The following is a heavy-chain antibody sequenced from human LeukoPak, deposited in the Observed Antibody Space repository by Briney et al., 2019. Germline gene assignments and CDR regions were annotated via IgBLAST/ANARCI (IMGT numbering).Heavy chain of an antibody. CDR2: IIPILGIA. V-gene: IGHV1-69*04. Sequence: ASVKVSCKASGYTFTSYYMHWVRQAPGQGLEWMGRIIPILGIANYAQKFQGRVTITADKSTSTAYMELSSLRSEDTAVYYCARDSVGGQGWYFDLWGRGTLVTVSS. J-gene: IGHJ2*01. CDR3: ARDSVGGQGWYFDL. CDR1: GYTFTSYY. D-gene: IGHD3-16*01.